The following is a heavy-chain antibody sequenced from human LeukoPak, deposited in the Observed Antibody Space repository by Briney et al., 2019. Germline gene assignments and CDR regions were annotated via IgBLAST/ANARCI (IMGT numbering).Heavy chain of an antibody. J-gene: IGHJ4*02. CDR2: IYPGDSDT. D-gene: IGHD6-19*01. CDR1: GYSFTSYW. V-gene: IGHV5-51*01. CDR3: ARHGGSGWYAGAYYFDY. Sequence: RGESLKISCKGSGYSFTSYWIGWVRQMPGKGLEWMWIIYPGDSDTRYSPSFQGQVTISADKSISTAYLQGSSLKASDTAMYYCARHGGSGWYAGAYYFDYWGQGTLVTVSS.